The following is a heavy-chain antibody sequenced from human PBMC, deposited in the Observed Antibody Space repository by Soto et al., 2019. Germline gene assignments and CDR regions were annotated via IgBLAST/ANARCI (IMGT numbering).Heavy chain of an antibody. CDR3: ARARATIAAAAILAC. CDR1: GGSISTSNW. Sequence: QVQLQESGPGLVKPSGTLSLTCAVSGGSISTSNWWSWVRQPPGKGLEWIGEVYRTGSTNYNPSLESRLTIAVDKSSTPSSLKPTSVPAADTAVSYCARARATIAAAAILACWGQGTLVTVSS. CDR2: VYRTGST. D-gene: IGHD6-13*01. V-gene: IGHV4-4*02. J-gene: IGHJ4*02.